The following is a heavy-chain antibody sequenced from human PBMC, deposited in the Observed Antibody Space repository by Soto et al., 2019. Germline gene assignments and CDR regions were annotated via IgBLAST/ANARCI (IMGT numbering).Heavy chain of an antibody. J-gene: IGHJ4*02. CDR3: AAPPPSYSSGWYGL. CDR1: GGTFSSYA. Sequence: QVQLVQSGAEVKKPGSSVKVSCKASGGTFSSYAISWVRQAPGQGLEWMGGIIPIFGTANYAQKFQGRVTITADKSTSTAYMELSSPRSEDTAVYYCAAPPPSYSSGWYGLWGQGTLVTVSS. D-gene: IGHD6-19*01. CDR2: IIPIFGTA. V-gene: IGHV1-69*06.